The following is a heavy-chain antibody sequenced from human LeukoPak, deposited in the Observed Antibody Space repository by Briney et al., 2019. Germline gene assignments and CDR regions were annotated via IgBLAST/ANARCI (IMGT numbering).Heavy chain of an antibody. CDR1: GGSISSSSYY. J-gene: IGHJ3*02. V-gene: IGHV4-39*07. D-gene: IGHD3-16*01. CDR2: IYHNGDT. Sequence: PSETLSLTCTVSGGSISSSSYYWGWIRQTPGKGLEWVGSIYHNGDTFYKPSLRSRLSISLDTSKNQFSLRLSSVTAADTAVYYCGRSYHDDAWAAFDIWGQGTVVTVSS. CDR3: GRSYHDDAWAAFDI.